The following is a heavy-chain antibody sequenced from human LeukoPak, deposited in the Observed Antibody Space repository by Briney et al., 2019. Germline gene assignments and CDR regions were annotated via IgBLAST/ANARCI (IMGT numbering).Heavy chain of an antibody. CDR2: FDPEDGET. J-gene: IGHJ6*03. V-gene: IGHV1-24*01. CDR3: ATVSGIAVPWGEVYYYYMDV. Sequence: GASVKVSCKVSGYTLTGLSMHWVRQAPGKGLEWMGGFDPEDGETIYAQKFQGRVTMTEDTSTDTAYMELSSLRSEDTAVYYCATVSGIAVPWGEVYYYYMDVWGKGTTVTVSS. CDR1: GYTLTGLS. D-gene: IGHD6-19*01.